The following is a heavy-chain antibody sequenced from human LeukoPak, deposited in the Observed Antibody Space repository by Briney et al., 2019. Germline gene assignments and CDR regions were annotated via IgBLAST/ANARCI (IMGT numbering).Heavy chain of an antibody. V-gene: IGHV4-34*01. CDR1: GGSFSGYY. CDR3: ARGLWRYYDSSAKGYFDY. Sequence: SETLSLTCAVYGGSFSGYYWSWIRQPPGKGLEWIGEINHSGSTNYNPSLKSRVTISVDTSKNQFSLKLSPVTAADTAVYYCARGLWRYYDSSAKGYFDYWGQGTLVTVSS. J-gene: IGHJ4*02. D-gene: IGHD3-22*01. CDR2: INHSGST.